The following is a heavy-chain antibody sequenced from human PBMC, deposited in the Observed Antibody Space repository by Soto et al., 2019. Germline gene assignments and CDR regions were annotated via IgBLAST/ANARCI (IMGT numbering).Heavy chain of an antibody. V-gene: IGHV1-2*02. CDR1: GYRFSDYY. D-gene: IGHD5-12*01. Sequence: QVQLVQAGAEVKKPGASVTVSCKASGYRFSDYYLHWVRQAPGQGPGWMGWMNPNSGDTKYAQQVKGRVTMTRDTSVRTAFMELNWLKSADTAVYSCARESGGATATLDYYYFYMDVWGIGTTVTVSS. J-gene: IGHJ6*03. CDR3: ARESGGATATLDYYYFYMDV. CDR2: MNPNSGDT.